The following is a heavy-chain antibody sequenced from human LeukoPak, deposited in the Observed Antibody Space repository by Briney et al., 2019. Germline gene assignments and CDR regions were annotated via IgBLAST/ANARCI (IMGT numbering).Heavy chain of an antibody. CDR1: GFTFSSYE. CDR3: TGSFRYGDYRY. CDR2: ISSSGSTI. V-gene: IGHV3-48*03. J-gene: IGHJ4*02. D-gene: IGHD4-17*01. Sequence: GGSLRLSCAASGFTFSSYEMNWVRQAPGKGLEWVSYISSSGSTIYYADSVKGRFTISRDNAKNTLYLQMNSLRAEDTAVYYCTGSFRYGDYRYWGQGTLVTVSS.